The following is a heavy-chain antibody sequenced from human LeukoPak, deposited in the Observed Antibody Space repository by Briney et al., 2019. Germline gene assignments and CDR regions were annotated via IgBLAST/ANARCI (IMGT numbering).Heavy chain of an antibody. D-gene: IGHD6-19*01. CDR3: ARKYNSGWYWDY. CDR2: IYYTGST. Sequence: SETLFLTCTVSGGSISSYYWGWIRQPPGKGLEWIGYIYYTGSTNYDPSLKSRVTISVDTSKNQLSLKLSSVTAADTAVYYCARKYNSGWYWDYWGQGTLVTVSS. CDR1: GGSISSYY. V-gene: IGHV4-59*08. J-gene: IGHJ4*02.